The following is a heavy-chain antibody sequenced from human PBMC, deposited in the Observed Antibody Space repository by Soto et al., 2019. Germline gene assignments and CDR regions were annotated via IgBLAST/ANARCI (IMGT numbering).Heavy chain of an antibody. J-gene: IGHJ4*02. Sequence: GGSLRLSCAASGFTFDDYAMHWVRQAPGKGLEWVSGISWNSGSIGYADSVKGRFTISRDNAKNSLYLQMNSLRAEDTALYYWAKGRFEYRSSSLDYWGQGTLVTVST. CDR1: GFTFDDYA. CDR2: ISWNSGSI. D-gene: IGHD6-6*01. CDR3: AKGRFEYRSSSLDY. V-gene: IGHV3-9*01.